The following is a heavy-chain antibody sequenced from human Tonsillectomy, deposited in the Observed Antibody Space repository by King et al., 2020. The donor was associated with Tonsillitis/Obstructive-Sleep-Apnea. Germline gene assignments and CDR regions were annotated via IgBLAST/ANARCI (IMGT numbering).Heavy chain of an antibody. V-gene: IGHV3-11*01. D-gene: IGHD3-22*01. J-gene: IGHJ3*02. CDR3: SRDWGRYYDSSGHPDAFYI. Sequence: VQLVESGGGLVKPGGSLRLSCAASGFTFSDYYMSWIREAPGKGLEGGSYIRRSGTIIYYADSVKGRFTISRDKAKNSLYLQMNSLRDEDTAVYYCSRDWGRYYDSSGHPDAFYICGPGTMVTVSS. CDR1: GFTFSDYY. CDR2: IRRSGTII.